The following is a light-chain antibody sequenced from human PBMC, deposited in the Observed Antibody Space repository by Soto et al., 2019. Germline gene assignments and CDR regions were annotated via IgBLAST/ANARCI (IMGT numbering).Light chain of an antibody. Sequence: DIQMTQSPSSLSASAGDRVTITCRASHGIRNFLGWYQQKPGKAPTRLIHAASSLESGVPSRFSGSGSGTEFTLTISSLQPEDFATYYCLQHNTYPFTFGQGTKVEIK. CDR2: AAS. CDR3: LQHNTYPFT. CDR1: HGIRNF. V-gene: IGKV1-17*01. J-gene: IGKJ2*01.